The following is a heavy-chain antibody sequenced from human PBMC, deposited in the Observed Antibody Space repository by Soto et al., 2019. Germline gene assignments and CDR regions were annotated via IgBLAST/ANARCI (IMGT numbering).Heavy chain of an antibody. CDR1: GFAFSSYG. Sequence: QVQLVESGGGVVQPGRSLRLSCAASGFAFSSYGMHWVRQAPGKGLEWVTVIWSGGSDKYYADSVKGRFTISRDNSKNRLYLQMNSLRAEDTAVYYCARVYGSGTYPIDYWGQGTLVTLPS. CDR3: ARVYGSGTYPIDY. J-gene: IGHJ4*02. D-gene: IGHD3-10*01. V-gene: IGHV3-33*01. CDR2: IWSGGSDK.